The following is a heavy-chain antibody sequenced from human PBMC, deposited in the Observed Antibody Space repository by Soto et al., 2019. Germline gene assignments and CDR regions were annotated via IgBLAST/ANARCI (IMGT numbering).Heavy chain of an antibody. CDR1: GFTFDDYA. J-gene: IGHJ6*02. CDR3: AKARLWGGDGYNSYYYTAMDV. V-gene: IGHV3-9*01. D-gene: IGHD3-16*01. CDR2: ISWDSGRI. Sequence: EMQLVESGGGLVQPGRSLRLSCAASGFTFDDYAMYWVRQGPGKGLEWVSGISWDSGRIGYADSVKGRFTISRDNAKNSLDRQMNRLRPEDPALYYCAKARLWGGDGYNSYYYTAMDVWGQGTTVTVSS.